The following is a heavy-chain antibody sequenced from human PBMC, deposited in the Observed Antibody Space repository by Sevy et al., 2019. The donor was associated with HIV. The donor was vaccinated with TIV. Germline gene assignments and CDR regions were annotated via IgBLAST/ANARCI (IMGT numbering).Heavy chain of an antibody. D-gene: IGHD3-16*02. CDR3: TTGLGSGIPMIPFGGVIVNAFDI. V-gene: IGHV3-15*01. CDR2: IKSKTDGGTT. Sequence: GGSLRLSCAASGFTFSNAWMSWVRQAPGKGLEWIGRIKSKTDGGTTDYAAPVKGRFTISRDGSKNTLYLQMNFLKTEDTAVYYCTTGLGSGIPMIPFGGVIVNAFDIWGQGTMVTVSS. CDR1: GFTFSNAW. J-gene: IGHJ3*02.